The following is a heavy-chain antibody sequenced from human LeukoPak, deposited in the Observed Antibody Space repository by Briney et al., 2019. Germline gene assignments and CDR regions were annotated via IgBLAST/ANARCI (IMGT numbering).Heavy chain of an antibody. CDR1: RGSFSGYY. CDR2: INRSGSS. D-gene: IGHD2-2*01. J-gene: IGHJ4*02. Sequence: SETLSLTCAVYRGSFSGYYWSWIRQSPGKGLEWIGEINRSGSSNCNPSLRSRLTISVDTSKSQFSLKLSSVTAADTAVYYCARGGSAITSEALSGDFDYWGQGTLVTVSS. CDR3: ARGGSAITSEALSGDFDY. V-gene: IGHV4-34*01.